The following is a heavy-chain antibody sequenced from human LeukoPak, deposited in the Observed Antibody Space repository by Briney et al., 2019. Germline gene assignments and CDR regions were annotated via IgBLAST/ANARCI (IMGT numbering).Heavy chain of an antibody. CDR3: ARGGYYDILTGLPYYYYGMDV. D-gene: IGHD3-9*01. CDR2: INPNSGGT. V-gene: IGHV1-2*04. CDR1: GYTFTGYY. Sequence: ASVKVSCKASGYTFTGYYMHWVRQAPGQGLEWMGWINPNSGGTNYAQKFQGWVTMTRDTSISTAYMELSRLRSDDTAVYYCARGGYYDILTGLPYYYYGMDVWGQGTTVTVSS. J-gene: IGHJ6*02.